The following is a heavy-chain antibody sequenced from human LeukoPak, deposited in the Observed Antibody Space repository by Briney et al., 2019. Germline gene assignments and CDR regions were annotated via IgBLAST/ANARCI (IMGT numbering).Heavy chain of an antibody. CDR2: INHSGRT. J-gene: IGHJ4*02. V-gene: IGHV4-34*01. D-gene: IGHD1-26*01. Sequence: SETLSLTCAVYGGSLSNYYWIWIRQPPGKGLEWIGEINHSGRTHYNPSLKSRVTISIDTSKNQFSLKLSPVTAADTAVYYCAIEAIVGAPRGDYWGQGTLVTVSS. CDR3: AIEAIVGAPRGDY. CDR1: GGSLSNYY.